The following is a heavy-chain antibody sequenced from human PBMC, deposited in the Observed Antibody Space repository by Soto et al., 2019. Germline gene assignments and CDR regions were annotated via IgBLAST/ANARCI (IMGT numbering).Heavy chain of an antibody. J-gene: IGHJ4*02. CDR3: ARGAIRTSQYYLDY. D-gene: IGHD2-2*02. V-gene: IGHV3-30-3*01. Sequence: QVQVVESGGGVVQPGRSLRLSCAASGFTFNSYAMHWVRQAPGKGLEWVALISYDGHNKYYSDSVRGRFTISRDNSKNTLFLQMNSLRGQDTAVYYCARGAIRTSQYYLDYWGQGTLVTVPS. CDR2: ISYDGHNK. CDR1: GFTFNSYA.